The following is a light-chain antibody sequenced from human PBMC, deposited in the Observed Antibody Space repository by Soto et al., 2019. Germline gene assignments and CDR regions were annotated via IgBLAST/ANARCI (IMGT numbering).Light chain of an antibody. Sequence: EIVLTQSPGTLSLSPGERATLSCRASQSVSSSYLAWYQQNPGQAPRLLIYGASSRATGIPDRFSGSGSGTDFTLTISRLEPEDCAVYYCQQYGSSPKITFGQGTRLEIK. CDR1: QSVSSSY. CDR2: GAS. CDR3: QQYGSSPKIT. J-gene: IGKJ5*01. V-gene: IGKV3-20*01.